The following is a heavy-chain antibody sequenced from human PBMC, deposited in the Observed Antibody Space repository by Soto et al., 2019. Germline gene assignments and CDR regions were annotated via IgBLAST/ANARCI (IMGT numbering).Heavy chain of an antibody. J-gene: IGHJ6*02. CDR3: ARLGSSWYYGMDV. V-gene: IGHV4-34*01. D-gene: IGHD6-13*01. CDR1: GGSFSGYY. Sequence: PSETLSLTCAVYGGSFSGYYWSWIRQPPGKGLEWIGEINHSGSTNYNPSLKSRVTISVDTSKNQFSLKLSSVTAADTAVYYCARLGSSWYYGMDVWGQGTTVTVSS. CDR2: INHSGST.